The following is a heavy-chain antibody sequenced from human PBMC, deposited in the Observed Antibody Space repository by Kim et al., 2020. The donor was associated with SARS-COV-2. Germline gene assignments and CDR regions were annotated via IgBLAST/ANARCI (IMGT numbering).Heavy chain of an antibody. Sequence: GGSLRLSCAASGFTVSSNYMSWVRQAPGKGLEWVSVIYSGGSTYYADSVKGRFTISRDNSKNTLYLQMNSVRAEDTAVYYCARAVVTHPVGYFDRWGRGTLVTVSS. CDR2: IYSGGST. CDR1: GFTVSSNY. V-gene: IGHV3-66*02. J-gene: IGHJ2*01. CDR3: ARAVVTHPVGYFDR. D-gene: IGHD6-19*01.